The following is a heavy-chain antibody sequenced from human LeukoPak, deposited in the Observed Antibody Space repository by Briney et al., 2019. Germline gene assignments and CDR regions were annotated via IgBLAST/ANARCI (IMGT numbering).Heavy chain of an antibody. V-gene: IGHV3-33*06. J-gene: IGHJ4*02. CDR3: AKDFANQAARYCSGGSCSSFDY. D-gene: IGHD2-15*01. CDR1: GFTFRSYG. CDR2: IWYDGSNK. Sequence: GGSLRLSCAASGFTFRSYGMHWVRQAPGKGLEWVAVIWYDGSNKYYADSVKGRFTISRDNSKNTLYLQMNSLRAEDTAVYYCAKDFANQAARYCSGGSCSSFDYWGQGTLVTVSS.